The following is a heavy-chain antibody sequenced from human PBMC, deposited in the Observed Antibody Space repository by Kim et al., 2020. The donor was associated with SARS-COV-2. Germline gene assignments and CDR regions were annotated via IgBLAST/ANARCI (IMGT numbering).Heavy chain of an antibody. V-gene: IGHV4-30-2*04. CDR3: ARGLGNYDILTQGTGWFDP. J-gene: IGHJ5*02. Sequence: SRVTISVDTSKNQFSLKLGSVTAADTAVYYCARGLGNYDILTQGTGWFDPWGQGTLVTVSS. D-gene: IGHD3-9*01.